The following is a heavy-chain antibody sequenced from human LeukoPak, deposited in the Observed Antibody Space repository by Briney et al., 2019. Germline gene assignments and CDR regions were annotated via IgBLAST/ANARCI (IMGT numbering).Heavy chain of an antibody. CDR1: GFTFSDAW. Sequence: PGGSLRLSCAGSGFTFSDAWMSWVRRAPGKGLEWVGRIKSKTAGGTTDYAAPVKGRFTISRDDSQNTLYLQMNSLQTEDTAVYYCTTDASPYCSNGKCYSGGNFDYWGQGTLVSVSS. V-gene: IGHV3-15*01. J-gene: IGHJ4*02. D-gene: IGHD2-8*01. CDR3: TTDASPYCSNGKCYSGGNFDY. CDR2: IKSKTAGGTT.